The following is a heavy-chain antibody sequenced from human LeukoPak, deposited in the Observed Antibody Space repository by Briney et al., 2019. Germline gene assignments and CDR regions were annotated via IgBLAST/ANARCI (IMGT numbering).Heavy chain of an antibody. D-gene: IGHD6-13*01. V-gene: IGHV4-39*01. J-gene: IGHJ4*02. Sequence: PSETLSLTCTVSGGSISSSSYYWGWIRQPPGYGLEWIGSIYYSGSTYYNPSLKSRVTISVDTSKNQFSLKLSSVTAADTAVYYCARLQQQLVSVDYWGQGTLVTVSS. CDR2: IYYSGST. CDR1: GGSISSSSYY. CDR3: ARLQQQLVSVDY.